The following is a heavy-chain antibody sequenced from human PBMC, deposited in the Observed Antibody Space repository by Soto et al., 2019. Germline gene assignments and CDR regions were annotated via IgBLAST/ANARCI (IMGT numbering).Heavy chain of an antibody. Sequence: ASVKVSCKASGYTFTSYGISWVRQAPGQGLEWMGWMNPNSGNTGYAQKFQGRVTMTRNTSISTAYMDLSSLRSEDTAVYYCARAPQWGCNGCYYYFYDWGQGALVTVSS. V-gene: IGHV1-8*02. CDR3: ARAPQWGCNGCYYYFYD. D-gene: IGHD1-26*01. CDR1: GYTFTSYG. J-gene: IGHJ4*02. CDR2: MNPNSGNT.